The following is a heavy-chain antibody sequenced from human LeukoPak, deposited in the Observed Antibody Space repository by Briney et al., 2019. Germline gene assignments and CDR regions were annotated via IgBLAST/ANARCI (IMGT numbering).Heavy chain of an antibody. CDR3: AKYAGYYYYYMDV. CDR2: IRSKANSYAT. Sequence: GGSLRLSCAASGFTFSGSAMHWVRQASGKGLEWVGRIRSKANSYATAYAASVKGRFTISRDDSKNTAYLQMNSLRAEDTAVYYCAKYAGYYYYYMDVWGKGTTVTVSS. CDR1: GFTFSGSA. J-gene: IGHJ6*03. D-gene: IGHD2-2*01. V-gene: IGHV3-73*01.